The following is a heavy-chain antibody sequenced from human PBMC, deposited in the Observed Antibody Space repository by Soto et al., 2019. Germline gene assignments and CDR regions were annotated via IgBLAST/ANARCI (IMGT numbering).Heavy chain of an antibody. Sequence: QVQLVQSGAEVKKPGSSVRVSCKASGDTFTFYSINWVRQAPGLGLEWMGRINPILSMSNYAQRFQGRVTMTADKSTSTAYMGLSSLRSEATAMYYCASSYGSGYRAFDYWGQGALVTVSS. D-gene: IGHD3-10*01. J-gene: IGHJ4*02. V-gene: IGHV1-69*02. CDR2: INPILSMS. CDR1: GDTFTFYS. CDR3: ASSYGSGYRAFDY.